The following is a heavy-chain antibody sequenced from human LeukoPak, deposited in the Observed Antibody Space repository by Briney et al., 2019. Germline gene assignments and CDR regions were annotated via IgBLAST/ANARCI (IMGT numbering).Heavy chain of an antibody. CDR3: ARTQSGTYYDAFDI. Sequence: PSETLSLTCAVYGGSFSGYYWSWIRQPPGKGLEWIGEINHSGSTNYNPSLKSRVTISVDTSKIQFSLKLSCVTAADTAVYYCARTQSGTYYDAFDIWGQGTMVTVSS. V-gene: IGHV4-34*01. D-gene: IGHD1-26*01. CDR1: GGSFSGYY. J-gene: IGHJ3*02. CDR2: INHSGST.